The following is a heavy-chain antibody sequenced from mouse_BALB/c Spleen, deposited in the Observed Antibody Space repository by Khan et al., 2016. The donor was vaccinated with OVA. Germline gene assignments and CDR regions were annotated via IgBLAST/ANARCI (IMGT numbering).Heavy chain of an antibody. CDR3: ARKNGSDFDY. CDR2: INPHIGET. J-gene: IGHJ2*01. D-gene: IGHD1-1*01. V-gene: IGHV1-20*02. Sequence: EVKLLESGPELVKPGASVKISCKASGYSFTGYFMNWVMQSHGKSLEWIGRINPHIGETFYNQKFKDKATLTVDESSTTAHMELRSLSSENSAVYYCARKNGSDFDYWGQGTTLTVSS. CDR1: GYSFTGYF.